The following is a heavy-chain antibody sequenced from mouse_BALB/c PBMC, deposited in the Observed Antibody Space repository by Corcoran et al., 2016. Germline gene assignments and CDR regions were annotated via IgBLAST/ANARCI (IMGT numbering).Heavy chain of an antibody. CDR3: ARLGLLRFYYAMDY. Sequence: EVLLQQSGPELVKPGASVKIPCKASGYTFTDYNMDWVKQSHGKSLEWIGDINPNNGGTIYNQKFKGKATLTVDKSSSTAYMELRSLTSEDTAVYYCARLGLLRFYYAMDYWGQGTSVTVSS. V-gene: IGHV1-18*01. CDR2: INPNNGGT. J-gene: IGHJ4*01. D-gene: IGHD1-1*01. CDR1: GYTFTDYN.